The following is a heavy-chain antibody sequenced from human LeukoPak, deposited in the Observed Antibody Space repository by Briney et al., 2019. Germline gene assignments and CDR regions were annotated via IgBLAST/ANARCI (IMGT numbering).Heavy chain of an antibody. CDR1: RGSITGYY. V-gene: IGHV4-59*07. D-gene: IGHD2-2*02. CDR3: PSYEYCSSRRCYNDY. CDR2: IYYSGST. J-gene: IGHJ4*02. Sequence: SSDTLSLTCTVSRGSITGYYWSWIRQPPGKRLEWIGFIYYSGSTNYNPSLKSRVTISVDTSKNQFSLKLNSVTAADTAVYYCPSYEYCSSRRCYNDYGGRGTVDSVFS.